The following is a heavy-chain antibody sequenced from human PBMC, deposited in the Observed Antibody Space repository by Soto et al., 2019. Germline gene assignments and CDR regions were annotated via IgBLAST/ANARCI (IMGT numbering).Heavy chain of an antibody. CDR3: ASTSMQSRGYSYGHGGMDV. J-gene: IGHJ6*02. Sequence: EVQLVQSGAEVKKPGESLRTSCKGSGYSFTSYWISWVRQMPGKGLEWMGRIDPSDSYTKYSPSFQGHVTISADKSTSTAYLQWSSLKASDTAMYYCASTSMQSRGYSYGHGGMDVWGQGTTVTVSS. D-gene: IGHD5-18*01. V-gene: IGHV5-10-1*01. CDR1: GYSFTSYW. CDR2: IDPSDSYT.